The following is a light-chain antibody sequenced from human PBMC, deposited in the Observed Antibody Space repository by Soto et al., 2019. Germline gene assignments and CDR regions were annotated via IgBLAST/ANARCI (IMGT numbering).Light chain of an antibody. Sequence: DIQMTQSPSSLSASVGDRVTITCRASQSVSNYLNWYQQKPGKAPTLLIYAASTLQSGVPSRISGSGSGTDFTLTISSLQPEDFETYYCQQDLRPPLTFGRGSKVDIX. CDR3: QQDLRPPLT. J-gene: IGKJ3*01. CDR1: QSVSNY. V-gene: IGKV1-39*01. CDR2: AAS.